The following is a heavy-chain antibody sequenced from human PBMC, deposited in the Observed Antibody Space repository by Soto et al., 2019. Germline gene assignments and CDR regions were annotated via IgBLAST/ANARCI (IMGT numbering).Heavy chain of an antibody. J-gene: IGHJ6*02. Sequence: ASVKVSCKASGYTFTSYAMHWVRQAPGQRLEWMGWINAGNGNTKYSQKFQGRVTITRDTSASTAYMELSSLRSEDTAVYYCARDVRVAAAGPYYYYYGMDVWGQGTTVTVSS. CDR2: INAGNGNT. V-gene: IGHV1-3*01. CDR3: ARDVRVAAAGPYYYYYGMDV. D-gene: IGHD6-13*01. CDR1: GYTFTSYA.